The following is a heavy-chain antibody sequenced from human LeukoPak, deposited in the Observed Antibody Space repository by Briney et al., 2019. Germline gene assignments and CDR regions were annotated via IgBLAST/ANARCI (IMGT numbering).Heavy chain of an antibody. CDR3: ARDPKGGFSYGWGAFDI. J-gene: IGHJ3*02. CDR2: IRGSGGST. V-gene: IGHV3-23*01. D-gene: IGHD5-18*01. CDR1: GFTFSSYA. Sequence: PGGSLRLSCAASGFTFSSYAMSWVRQAPGKGLEWVSAIRGSGGSTYYADSVKGRFIISRDNSKNTLYLQMNSLRAEDTAVYYCARDPKGGFSYGWGAFDIWGQGTMVTVSS.